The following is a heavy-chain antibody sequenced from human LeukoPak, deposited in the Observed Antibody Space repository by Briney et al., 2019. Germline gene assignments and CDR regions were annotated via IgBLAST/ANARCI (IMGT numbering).Heavy chain of an antibody. Sequence: SETLSLTCTVSGGSISSGSYYWVWLRQPPGKGLEWGGYIYYSGSTNLNPSLKSRVTISIDTSKSQFSLRLSSVTAADTAAYYCARVVDSAMVTPFDYWGQGSLVAVSS. J-gene: IGHJ4*02. CDR2: IYYSGST. CDR3: ARVVDSAMVTPFDY. CDR1: GGSISSGSYY. D-gene: IGHD5-18*01. V-gene: IGHV4-61*01.